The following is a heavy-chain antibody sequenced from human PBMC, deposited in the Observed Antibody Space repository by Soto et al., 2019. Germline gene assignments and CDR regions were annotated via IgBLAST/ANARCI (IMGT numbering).Heavy chain of an antibody. V-gene: IGHV1-18*01. D-gene: IGHD3-22*01. Sequence: GASVKVSCKASGYTFTSYGISWVRQAPGQGLEWMGWISTYNGNTKYAQKLQGRVTMTTDTSTSTAYMELRSLRAEDTAVYYCARDYYDSSGYFVRGSDAFDIWGQGTMVTVSS. CDR1: GYTFTSYG. J-gene: IGHJ3*02. CDR3: ARDYYDSSGYFVRGSDAFDI. CDR2: ISTYNGNT.